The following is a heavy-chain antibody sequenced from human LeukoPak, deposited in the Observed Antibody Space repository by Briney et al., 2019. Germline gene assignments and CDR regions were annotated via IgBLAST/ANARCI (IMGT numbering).Heavy chain of an antibody. CDR2: INHSGST. CDR1: GGSFSGYY. Sequence: SETLSLTCAVYGGSFSGYYWSWLRQPPGKGLEWIGEINHSGSTNYNPSLKSRVTISVDTSKNQFSLKLSSVTAADTAVYYCAGKDVVVVPAALGNWFDPWGQGTLVTVSS. V-gene: IGHV4-34*01. J-gene: IGHJ5*02. D-gene: IGHD2-2*01. CDR3: AGKDVVVVPAALGNWFDP.